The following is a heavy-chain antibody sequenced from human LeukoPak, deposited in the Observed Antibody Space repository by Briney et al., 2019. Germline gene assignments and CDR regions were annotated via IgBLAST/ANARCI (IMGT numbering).Heavy chain of an antibody. Sequence: GGSLRHSCAASGFTVSSNYMSWVRQAPGKGLEWVSLISSVDSTNYADSVRGRFTISRDNFKNTLYLQMNSLTVEDTAIYYCAKVWSDSNGWFHFDCWGQGTLVTVSS. J-gene: IGHJ4*02. CDR3: AKVWSDSNGWFHFDC. CDR1: GFTVSSNY. CDR2: ISSVDST. D-gene: IGHD5-18*01. V-gene: IGHV3-53*01.